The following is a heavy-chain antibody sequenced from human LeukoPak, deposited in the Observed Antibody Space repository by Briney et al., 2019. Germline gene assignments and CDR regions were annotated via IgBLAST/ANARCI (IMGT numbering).Heavy chain of an antibody. V-gene: IGHV1-3*01. CDR1: GYTFTSYA. Sequence: ASVKVSCKASGYTFTSYAMHWVRQAPGQRLEWMGWINAGNGNTKYSQKFQGRVTITRDTSASTAYMELSSLRSEDTAVYYCARVDRQTLYYYDSSGYYLNWGQGTLVTVSS. CDR3: ARVDRQTLYYYDSSGYYLN. CDR2: INAGNGNT. J-gene: IGHJ4*02. D-gene: IGHD3-22*01.